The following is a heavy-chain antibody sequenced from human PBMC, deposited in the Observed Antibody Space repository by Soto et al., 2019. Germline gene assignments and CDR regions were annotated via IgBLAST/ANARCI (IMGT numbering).Heavy chain of an antibody. J-gene: IGHJ6*03. CDR2: ISGSGGST. Sequence: GGSLRLSCAASGFTFSSYAMSWVRQAPGKGLEWVSAISGSGGSTYYADSVKGRFTISRDNSKNTLYLQMNSLRAEDTAVYYCAKTLQKWLRHQYYYMDVWGKGTTVTVSS. V-gene: IGHV3-23*01. CDR3: AKTLQKWLRHQYYYMDV. D-gene: IGHD5-12*01. CDR1: GFTFSSYA.